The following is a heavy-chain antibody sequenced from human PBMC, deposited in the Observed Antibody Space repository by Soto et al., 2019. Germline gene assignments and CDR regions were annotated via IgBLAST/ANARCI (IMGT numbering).Heavy chain of an antibody. D-gene: IGHD6-19*01. CDR2: IYYSGST. CDR1: GGSISSYY. CDR3: ARRGVAGTRFWFGP. V-gene: IGHV4-59*08. Sequence: PSETLSLTCTVSGGSISSYYWSWIRRPPGKGLEWIGYIYYSGSTNYNPSLKSRVTISVDTSKNQFSLKLSSVTAADTAVYYCARRGVAGTRFWFGPWGQGTLVTVSS. J-gene: IGHJ5*02.